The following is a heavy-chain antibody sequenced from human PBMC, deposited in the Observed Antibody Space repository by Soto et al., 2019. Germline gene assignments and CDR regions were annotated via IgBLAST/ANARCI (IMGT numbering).Heavy chain of an antibody. V-gene: IGHV3-48*02. CDR3: ARGYYYDSSGYNNWFDP. Sequence: GGSLRLSCAASGFTFSSYSMNWVRQAPGKGLEWVSYISSSSSTIYYADSVKGLFAISRDNAKNSLYLQMNSLRDEDTAEYYCARGYYYDSSGYNNWFDPWGQGTLVTVSS. CDR2: ISSSSSTI. CDR1: GFTFSSYS. J-gene: IGHJ5*02. D-gene: IGHD3-22*01.